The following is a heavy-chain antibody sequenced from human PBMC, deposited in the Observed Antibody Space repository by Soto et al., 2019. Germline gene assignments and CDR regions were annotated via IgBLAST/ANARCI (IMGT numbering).Heavy chain of an antibody. CDR2: IRSKAYGGTT. D-gene: IGHD6-13*01. Sequence: SLRLSCTASGFTFCDFAMSRFRQAPGKGLEWVGFIRSKAYGGTTEYAASVKGRFTISRDDSKSIAYLQMNSLKTEDTAVYYCTRDPGIASPYGMDVWGQGTTVTVSS. V-gene: IGHV3-49*03. CDR3: TRDPGIASPYGMDV. CDR1: GFTFCDFA. J-gene: IGHJ6*02.